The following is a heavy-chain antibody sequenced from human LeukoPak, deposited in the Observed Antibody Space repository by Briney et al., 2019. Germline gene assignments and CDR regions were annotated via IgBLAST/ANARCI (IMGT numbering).Heavy chain of an antibody. V-gene: IGHV4-61*02. CDR3: AREGYYDSSGYDY. CDR2: IYTSGST. D-gene: IGHD3-22*01. Sequence: SQTLSLTCTVSGGSISSGSYYWSWIRQPAGKGLEWIGRIYTSGSTNYNPSLKSRVTISVDTSKNQFYLKLSSVTAADTAVYYCAREGYYDSSGYDYWGQGTLVTVSS. CDR1: GGSISSGSYY. J-gene: IGHJ4*02.